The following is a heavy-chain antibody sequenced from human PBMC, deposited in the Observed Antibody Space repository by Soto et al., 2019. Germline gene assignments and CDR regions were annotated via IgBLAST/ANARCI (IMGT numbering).Heavy chain of an antibody. V-gene: IGHV5-10-1*01. CDR1: GYSFTSYW. CDR3: ARQIFGVVSHYYYYGMDV. CDR2: IDPSDSYT. Sequence: PGESLKISCKGSGYSFTSYWISWVRQMPGKGLEWMGRIDPSDSYTNYSPSFQGHVTISADKSISTAYLQWSSLKASDTAMYYCARQIFGVVSHYYYYGMDVWGQGTTVTVSS. D-gene: IGHD3-3*01. J-gene: IGHJ6*02.